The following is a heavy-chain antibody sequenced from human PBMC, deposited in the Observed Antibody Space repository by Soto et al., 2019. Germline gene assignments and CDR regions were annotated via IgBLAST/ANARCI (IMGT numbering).Heavy chain of an antibody. V-gene: IGHV4-30-4*01. CDR1: GGSINNGDYY. Sequence: SETLSLSCTVSGGSINNGDYYWTWIRQSPGKGLEWIGYISYSGSTYYTPSLKSRLSFSVDTSKNQFSLRLTSVTAADTAVYYCARDDYYDSSGYLLWGQGTQVTVS. CDR3: ARDDYYDSSGYLL. J-gene: IGHJ4*02. CDR2: ISYSGST. D-gene: IGHD3-22*01.